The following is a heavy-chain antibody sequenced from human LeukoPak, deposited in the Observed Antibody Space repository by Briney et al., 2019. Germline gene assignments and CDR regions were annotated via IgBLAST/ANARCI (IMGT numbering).Heavy chain of an antibody. Sequence: ASVKVSCKASGYTFTSYGISWVRQAPGQRLEWMGWINAGNGNTKYSQKFQGRVTITRDTSASTAYMELSSLRSEDTAVYYCARHYYDSSGYYYETRWDLFDYWGQGTLVTVSS. CDR2: INAGNGNT. D-gene: IGHD3-22*01. J-gene: IGHJ4*02. CDR1: GYTFTSYG. CDR3: ARHYYDSSGYYYETRWDLFDY. V-gene: IGHV1-3*01.